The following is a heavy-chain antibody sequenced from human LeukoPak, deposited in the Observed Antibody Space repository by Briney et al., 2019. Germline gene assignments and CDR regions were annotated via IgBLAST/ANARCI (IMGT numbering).Heavy chain of an antibody. D-gene: IGHD3-16*02. J-gene: IGHJ4*02. CDR1: GASISNYY. V-gene: IGHV4-59*08. CDR2: MLYSGST. CDR3: ARSDIWGSYRFLDY. Sequence: SETLSLTCTVSGASISNYYWSWIRQSPGKGLEWIGYMLYSGSTNQNPSLRSRVTITVDTSKNQVSLKLSSVTAADTAVYYCARSDIWGSYRFLDYWGQGALVTVSS.